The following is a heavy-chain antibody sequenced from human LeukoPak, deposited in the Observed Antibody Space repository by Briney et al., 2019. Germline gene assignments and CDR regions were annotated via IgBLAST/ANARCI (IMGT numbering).Heavy chain of an antibody. CDR3: ARVRIAAAGFDY. J-gene: IGHJ4*02. Sequence: GGSLRLSCAASGFTSSSYSTNWVRQAPGKGLEWVSSISSSSSYIYYADSVKGRFTISRDNAKNSLYLQMNSLRAEDTAVYYCARVRIAAAGFDYWGQGTLVTVSS. V-gene: IGHV3-21*01. CDR2: ISSSSSYI. D-gene: IGHD6-13*01. CDR1: GFTSSSYS.